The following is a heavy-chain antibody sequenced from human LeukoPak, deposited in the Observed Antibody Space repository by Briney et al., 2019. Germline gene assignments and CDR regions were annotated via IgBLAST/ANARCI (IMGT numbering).Heavy chain of an antibody. D-gene: IGHD6-13*01. J-gene: IGHJ4*02. Sequence: SVKVSCKASGGIFSSYAISWVRQAPGQGLEWMGRIIPILGIANYAQKFQGRVTITADKSTSTAYMELSSLRSEDTAVYYCASSLGYSSSWYLGDFDYWGQGTLVTVSS. CDR2: IIPILGIA. CDR1: GGIFSSYA. V-gene: IGHV1-69*04. CDR3: ASSLGYSSSWYLGDFDY.